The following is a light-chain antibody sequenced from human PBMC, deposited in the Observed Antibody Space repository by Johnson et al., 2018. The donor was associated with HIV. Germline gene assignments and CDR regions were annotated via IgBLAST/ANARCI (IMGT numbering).Light chain of an antibody. CDR1: SSTIGNNF. CDR3: GTWDSSLSTGGV. V-gene: IGLV1-51*02. Sequence: QSVLTQPPSVSAAPGQKVTISCSGSSSTIGNNFVSWYQVLPGTAPKLLIYKDNERPSGIPDRFSGSKSCTSATLGITGLQPGDEADYDCGTWDSSLSTGGVFGTGTKVTVL. J-gene: IGLJ1*01. CDR2: KDN.